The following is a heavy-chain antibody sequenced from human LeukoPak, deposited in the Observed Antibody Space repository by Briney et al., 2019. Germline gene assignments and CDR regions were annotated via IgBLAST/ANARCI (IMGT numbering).Heavy chain of an antibody. J-gene: IGHJ4*02. CDR2: IYSGGST. Sequence: GESLRLSCAASGFTVTNNDMNWVRQAPGKGLEWVSVIYSGGSTYFADSVKGRFTISRDNSKNTLSLQMNSLRAEDTAVYYCARDLISGPATHDSWGQGALVTVSS. V-gene: IGHV3-66*01. D-gene: IGHD2-15*01. CDR1: GFTVTNND. CDR3: ARDLISGPATHDS.